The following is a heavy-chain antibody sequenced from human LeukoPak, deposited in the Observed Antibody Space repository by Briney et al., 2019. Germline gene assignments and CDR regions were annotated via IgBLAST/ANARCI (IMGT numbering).Heavy chain of an antibody. D-gene: IGHD4-4*01. Sequence: SETLSLTCTVSGGSISSGGYYWSWIRQHPGKGLEWIGYIYYSGSTYYNPSLKSRVTISVDTSKNQFSLKLSSVTAADTAVYYCARRARDGYSLYYFDYWGQGTLVTVSS. V-gene: IGHV4-31*03. CDR1: GGSISSGGYY. J-gene: IGHJ4*02. CDR3: ARRARDGYSLYYFDY. CDR2: IYYSGST.